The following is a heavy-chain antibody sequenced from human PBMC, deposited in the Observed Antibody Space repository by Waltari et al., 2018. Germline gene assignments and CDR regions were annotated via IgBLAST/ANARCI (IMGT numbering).Heavy chain of an antibody. V-gene: IGHV4-38-2*01. Sequence: VILXESGPGLVTPSETLSLTXDVSGYPIGXGYHWGGIRQPPGKGLEWVGSAYHTGSTXYNPTLKSRVTIXLDXSTXXXSXKLTSMTAXXTAVXYCARGQKWXXHYYFEDXGQGVQVAVXS. D-gene: IGHD1-26*01. CDR1: GYPIGXGYH. CDR3: ARGQKWXXHYYFED. CDR2: AYHTGST. J-gene: IGHJ4*02.